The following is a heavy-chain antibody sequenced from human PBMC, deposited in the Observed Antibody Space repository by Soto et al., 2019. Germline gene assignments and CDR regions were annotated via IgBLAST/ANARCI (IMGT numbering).Heavy chain of an antibody. J-gene: IGHJ3*02. CDR2: ISSSSSYI. CDR1: GFTFSSYS. D-gene: IGHD3-10*01. V-gene: IGHV3-21*01. CDR3: AREGNGEGTYAFDI. Sequence: EVQLVESGGGLVKPGGSLRLSCAASGFTFSSYSMNWVRQAPGKGLEWVSSISSSSSYIYYADSVKGRFTISRDNAKNSLYLQMNSLRAEDTAVYYCAREGNGEGTYAFDIWGQGTMVTVSS.